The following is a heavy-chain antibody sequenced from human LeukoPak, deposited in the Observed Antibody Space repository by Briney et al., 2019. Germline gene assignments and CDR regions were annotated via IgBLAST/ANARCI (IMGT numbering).Heavy chain of an antibody. D-gene: IGHD6-19*01. Sequence: PSQTLPLTCTVSGGSISSGGYYWSWIRQHPGTGLEWIGEINHSGSTNYNPSLKSRVTISVDTSKNQFSLKLSSVTAADTAVYYCALGPAGDFDYWGQGTLVTVSS. CDR2: INHSGST. CDR1: GGSISSGGYY. V-gene: IGHV4-31*03. J-gene: IGHJ4*02. CDR3: ALGPAGDFDY.